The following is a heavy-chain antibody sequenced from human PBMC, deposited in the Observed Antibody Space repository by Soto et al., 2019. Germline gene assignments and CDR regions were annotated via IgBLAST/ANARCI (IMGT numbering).Heavy chain of an antibody. CDR3: AREFAGDAFDI. J-gene: IGHJ3*02. CDR1: GFTFSSYA. V-gene: IGHV3-30-3*01. CDR2: ISYDGSNK. Sequence: QVQLVESGGGVVQPGRSLRLSCAASGFTFSSYAMHCVRQAPGKGLEWVAVISYDGSNKYYADSVKGRFTISRDNSKNTLYLKLNSLRAEDTAVAYCAREFAGDAFDIWGQGTMVTVSS. D-gene: IGHD3-10*01.